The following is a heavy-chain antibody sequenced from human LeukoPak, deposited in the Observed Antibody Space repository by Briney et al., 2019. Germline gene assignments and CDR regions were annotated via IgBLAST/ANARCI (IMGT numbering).Heavy chain of an antibody. Sequence: ASVKVSCKASGYTFTGYYMHWVRQAPGQGLEWMGWINPNSGGTNYGQKFQGRVTMTRDTSISTAYMELSRLRSDDTAVYYCARVWYYDILTGSDAFDIWGQGTMVTVSS. CDR1: GYTFTGYY. CDR2: INPNSGGT. D-gene: IGHD3-9*01. J-gene: IGHJ3*02. V-gene: IGHV1-2*02. CDR3: ARVWYYDILTGSDAFDI.